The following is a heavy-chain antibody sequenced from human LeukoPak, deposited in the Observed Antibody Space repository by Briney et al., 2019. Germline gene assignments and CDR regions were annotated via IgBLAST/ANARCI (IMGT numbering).Heavy chain of an antibody. V-gene: IGHV3-53*01. J-gene: IGHJ6*02. CDR2: IYSGGST. CDR3: ASGTTVTPYYYYYGMDV. Sequence: GGSLRLSCAASGFTVSSNYMSWVRQAPGKGLEWVSLIYSGGSTYYADSVKGRFTISRDNSKNTLYLQMNSLRAEDTAVYYCASGTTVTPYYYYYGMDVWGQGTTVTVSS. CDR1: GFTVSSNY. D-gene: IGHD4-17*01.